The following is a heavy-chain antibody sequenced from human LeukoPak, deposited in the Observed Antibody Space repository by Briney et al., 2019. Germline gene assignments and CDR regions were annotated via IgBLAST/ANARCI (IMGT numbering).Heavy chain of an antibody. V-gene: IGHV3-15*01. CDR1: GFTFSNAW. CDR2: IKSKTDGGTT. D-gene: IGHD6-19*01. J-gene: IGHJ4*02. CDR3: TTDVRYSVAGTFDY. Sequence: GGSLRLSCAASGFTFSNAWMSWVRQAPGKGLEWVGRIKSKTDGGTTDYAAPVKGRFTISRDDSKNTLYLQMNSLKPEDTAVYYCTTDVRYSVAGTFDYWGQGTLVTVSS.